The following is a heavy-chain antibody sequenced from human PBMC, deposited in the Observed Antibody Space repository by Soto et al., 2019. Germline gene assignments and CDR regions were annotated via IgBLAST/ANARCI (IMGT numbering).Heavy chain of an antibody. CDR1: RYTFTGHY. D-gene: IGHD1-7*01. Sequence: WASVKDTCKASRYTFTGHYIHWVRQAPGQGFEWVGEIGPKNGDTRYAQKFQGRVAMTKDSSITTVYMELSNLSPDDTAVYYCGRGRSGELVVSYWGQGTLVTVSS. CDR2: IGPKNGDT. CDR3: GRGRSGELVVSY. V-gene: IGHV1-2*02. J-gene: IGHJ4*02.